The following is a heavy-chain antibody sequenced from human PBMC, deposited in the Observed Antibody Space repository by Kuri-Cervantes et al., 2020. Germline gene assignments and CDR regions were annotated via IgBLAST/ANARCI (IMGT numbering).Heavy chain of an antibody. D-gene: IGHD2-15*01. CDR3: ARDGIFGGAFDI. CDR1: GGSISSGGYY. J-gene: IGHJ3*02. CDR2: IYYSGST. Sequence: SCTVSGGSISSGGYYWSWIRQPPGKGLEWIGYIYYSGSTYYNPSLKSRVTISVDTSKNQFSLKLSSVTAADTAVYYCARDGIFGGAFDIWGQGTMVTVSS. V-gene: IGHV4-30-4*01.